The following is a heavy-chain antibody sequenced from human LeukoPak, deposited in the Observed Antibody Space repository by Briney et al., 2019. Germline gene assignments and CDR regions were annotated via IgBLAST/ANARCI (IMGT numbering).Heavy chain of an antibody. CDR1: GFTFSTYW. V-gene: IGHV3-30*03. CDR3: ATQDGYDNSGHYGY. J-gene: IGHJ4*02. Sequence: GGSLRLSCAAPGFTFSTYWMNWVRQAPGKGLEWVAVISYDGSNKYFADSVKGRFTISRDNSKNTLYLQMNSLRAEDTAVYYCATQDGYDNSGHYGYWGQGTLVTVSS. CDR2: ISYDGSNK. D-gene: IGHD3-22*01.